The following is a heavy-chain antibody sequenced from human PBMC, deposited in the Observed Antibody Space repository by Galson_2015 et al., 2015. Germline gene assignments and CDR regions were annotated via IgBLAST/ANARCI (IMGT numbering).Heavy chain of an antibody. CDR3: ARVLPGITVAGSVFDY. CDR1: GHSISSYY. V-gene: IGHV4-59*01. Sequence: ETLSLTCTVSGHSISSYYWSWIRQPPRKGLEWIGYLYYSGSTNYNPSLKSRVTISVDTSKNQFSLKLRSVTAADTAVYYCARVLPGITVAGSVFDYWGQGTLVTVSS. J-gene: IGHJ4*02. D-gene: IGHD6-19*01. CDR2: LYYSGST.